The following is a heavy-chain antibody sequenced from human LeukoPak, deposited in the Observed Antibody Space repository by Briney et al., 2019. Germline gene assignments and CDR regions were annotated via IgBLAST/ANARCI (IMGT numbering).Heavy chain of an antibody. V-gene: IGHV1-2*02. D-gene: IGHD6-19*01. CDR2: INPNSGGT. J-gene: IGHJ5*02. CDR1: GYTFTGYY. CDR3: AIDKAPSGWHKRLWFDP. Sequence: ASVKVSCKASGYTFTGYYMHWVRQAPGQGLEWMGWINPNSGGTNYAQKFQGRVTMTRDTSISTAYMELSRLRSDDTAVYYCAIDKAPSGWHKRLWFDPWGQGTLVTVSS.